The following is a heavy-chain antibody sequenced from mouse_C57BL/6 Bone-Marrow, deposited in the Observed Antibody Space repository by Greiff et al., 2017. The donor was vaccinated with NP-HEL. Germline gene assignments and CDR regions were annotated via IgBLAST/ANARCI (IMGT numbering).Heavy chain of an antibody. J-gene: IGHJ3*01. D-gene: IGHD2-4*01. Sequence: EVKLVESGGGLVQPGGSLKLSCAASGFTFSDYYMYWVRQTPEKRLEWVAYISNGGGSTYYPDTVKGRFTISRDNAKNTLYLQMSRLKSEDTAMYYCARGGFYYEYDGTGFVFAYWGQGTLVTVSA. CDR2: ISNGGGST. CDR1: GFTFSDYY. V-gene: IGHV5-12*01. CDR3: ARGGFYYEYDGTGFVFAY.